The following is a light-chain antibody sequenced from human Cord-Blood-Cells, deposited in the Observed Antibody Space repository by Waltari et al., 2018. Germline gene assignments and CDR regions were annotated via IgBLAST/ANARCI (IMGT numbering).Light chain of an antibody. V-gene: IGLV2-11*01. J-gene: IGLJ3*02. CDR3: CSYAGSYTWV. Sequence: QSALTQPRSVSGSPGQSVTISCTGTSSDVGGYHYVSWYQQHPGKAPKLMIYDVSKRPSGVPDRFSGSKSGNTASLTISGLQAEDEADYYGCSYAGSYTWVFGGGTKLTVL. CDR2: DVS. CDR1: SSDVGGYHY.